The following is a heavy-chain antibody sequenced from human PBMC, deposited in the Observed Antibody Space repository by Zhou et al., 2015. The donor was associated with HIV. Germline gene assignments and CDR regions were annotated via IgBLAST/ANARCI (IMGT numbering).Heavy chain of an antibody. Sequence: QVQLVQSGAEVKKPGSSVKVSCTGPRDTFNNYPISWVRQAPGQGLEWMGGIIPSFDTKNYAQKFLGRLTITADESTSTSYMELSGLRSEDTAVYYCARSSGTLDAGQRDYWGQGTLVTVSS. CDR3: ARSSGTLDAGQRDY. V-gene: IGHV1-69*01. CDR1: RDTFNNYP. J-gene: IGHJ4*02. D-gene: IGHD3-3*01. CDR2: IIPSFDTK.